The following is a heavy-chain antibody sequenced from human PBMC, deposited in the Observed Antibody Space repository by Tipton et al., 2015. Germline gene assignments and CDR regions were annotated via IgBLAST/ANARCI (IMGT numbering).Heavy chain of an antibody. CDR3: AKSDRAVGSSGMDS. J-gene: IGHJ4*02. Sequence: QLVQSGAEVKKPGSSVKVSCKPSGGTFGSDAISWVRQAPGQGLEWMGGIIPIFGTANYAEKFQNRVTISADESTRTAYMELSSLRSDDTAIYYCAKSDRAVGSSGMDSWGQGTLVTVSS. CDR2: IIPIFGTA. D-gene: IGHD1-26*01. CDR1: GGTFGSDA. V-gene: IGHV1-69*01.